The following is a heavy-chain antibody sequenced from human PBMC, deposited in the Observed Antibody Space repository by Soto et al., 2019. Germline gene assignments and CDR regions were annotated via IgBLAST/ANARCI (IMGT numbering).Heavy chain of an antibody. D-gene: IGHD3-10*01. CDR2: IYHSGST. J-gene: IGHJ6*02. V-gene: IGHV4-38-2*01. CDR1: GYSISSGYY. Sequence: SETLSLTCAVSGYSISSGYYWGWIRQPPGKGLEWIGSIYHSGSTYNNPSLKSRVTISVDTSKNRFSLKLSSVTAADTAVYYCARVGGYGMDVWGQGTPVTVSS. CDR3: ARVGGYGMDV.